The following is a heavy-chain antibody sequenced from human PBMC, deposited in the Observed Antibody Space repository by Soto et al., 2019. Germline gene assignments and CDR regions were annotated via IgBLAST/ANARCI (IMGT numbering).Heavy chain of an antibody. CDR2: ISWNSGSI. D-gene: IGHD3-3*01. Sequence: SLRLSCAASGFTFDDYAMHWVRQAPGKGLEWVSGISWNSGSIGYADSVKGRFTISRDNAKNSLYLQMNSLRAEDTALYYCAKADVLRFLEWSRDAFDIWGQGTMVTVSS. V-gene: IGHV3-9*01. CDR3: AKADVLRFLEWSRDAFDI. CDR1: GFTFDDYA. J-gene: IGHJ3*02.